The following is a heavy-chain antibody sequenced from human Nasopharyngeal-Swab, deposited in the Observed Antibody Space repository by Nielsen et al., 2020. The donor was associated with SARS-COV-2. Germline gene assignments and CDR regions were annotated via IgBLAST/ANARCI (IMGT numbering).Heavy chain of an antibody. CDR2: ISSSGSTI. CDR1: GFTFSSYS. Sequence: GESLKISCAASGFTFSSYSVSWIRQAPGKGLEWVSYISSSGSTIYYADSVKGRFTISRDNSKSTLYLQMNSLRAEDTAVYYCAKDRQWLAIEYWGQGILVAVSS. D-gene: IGHD6-19*01. CDR3: AKDRQWLAIEY. V-gene: IGHV3-48*01. J-gene: IGHJ4*02.